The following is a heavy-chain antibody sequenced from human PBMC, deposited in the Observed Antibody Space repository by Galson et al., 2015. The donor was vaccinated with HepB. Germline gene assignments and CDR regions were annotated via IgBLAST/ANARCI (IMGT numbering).Heavy chain of an antibody. CDR3: TTLVGAPVALDY. CDR1: GFTFSSYA. D-gene: IGHD1-26*01. Sequence: SLRLSCAASGFTFSSYAMHWVRQAPGKGLEWVAVISYDGSNKYYADSVKGRFTISRDNSKNTLYLQMNSLRAEDTAVYYCTTLVGAPVALDYWGQGTLVTVSS. J-gene: IGHJ4*02. V-gene: IGHV3-30-3*01. CDR2: ISYDGSNK.